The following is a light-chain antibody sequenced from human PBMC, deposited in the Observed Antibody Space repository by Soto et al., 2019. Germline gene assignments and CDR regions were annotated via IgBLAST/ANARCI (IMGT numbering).Light chain of an antibody. CDR1: QSIGST. Sequence: EIVMTQSPATLSVSPGERATLSCRASQSIGSTLAWYQQKPGQAPRLLIYDASTRATGIQVRFSGSGSGTEFTLTINSLQSEDFTVYYCQQYNNWPFAFGPGTKVDIK. CDR2: DAS. V-gene: IGKV3-15*01. CDR3: QQYNNWPFA. J-gene: IGKJ3*01.